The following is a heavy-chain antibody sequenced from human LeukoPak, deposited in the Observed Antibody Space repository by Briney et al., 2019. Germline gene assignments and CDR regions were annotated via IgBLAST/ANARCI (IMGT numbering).Heavy chain of an antibody. Sequence: SETLSLTCTVSGGSISSYYWSWIRQPPGKGLEWIGYIYYSGSTNYNPSLKSRVTISVDTSKNQFSLKLSSVTAADPAVYYCARGKLGMEAFDIWGQGTMVTVSS. CDR3: ARGKLGMEAFDI. J-gene: IGHJ3*02. D-gene: IGHD7-27*01. CDR2: IYYSGST. V-gene: IGHV4-59*01. CDR1: GGSISSYY.